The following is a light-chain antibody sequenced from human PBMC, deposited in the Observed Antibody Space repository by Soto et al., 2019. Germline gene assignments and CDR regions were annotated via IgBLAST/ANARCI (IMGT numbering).Light chain of an antibody. CDR3: SSYSTSRPHVA. CDR1: SSDVGAYNF. CDR2: DVS. Sequence: QSALTQPASVSGSPGQSITISCTGTSSDVGAYNFVSWYQHHPGEAPKLIIHDVSSRPSGISNRFSASKSGNTASLTISGLQAEDEADYYCSSYSTSRPHVAFGGGPKLTVL. V-gene: IGLV2-14*01. J-gene: IGLJ2*01.